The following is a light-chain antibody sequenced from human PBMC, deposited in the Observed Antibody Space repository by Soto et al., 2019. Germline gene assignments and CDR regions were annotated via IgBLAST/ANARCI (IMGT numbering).Light chain of an antibody. CDR1: SSDVGGYNL. CDR2: DVN. Sequence: QSVLTQPASVSGSPGQSITISCTGTSSDVGGYNLVSWYQQYPDKAPKLMIFDVNTRPSGVSNRFSCSKSGNTASLTISGLQAEEEADYYCSSYKSSSTLPYVFGTGTKVTVL. CDR3: SSYKSSSTLPYV. J-gene: IGLJ1*01. V-gene: IGLV2-14*01.